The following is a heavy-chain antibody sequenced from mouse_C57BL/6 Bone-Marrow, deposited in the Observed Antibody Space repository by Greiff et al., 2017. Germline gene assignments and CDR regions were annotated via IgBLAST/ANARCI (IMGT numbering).Heavy chain of an antibody. CDR3: AKYYGSRGYFDV. V-gene: IGHV1-82*01. CDR2: IYPGDGDT. Sequence: VQLQQSGPELVKPGASVQISCKASGYAFSSSWMNWVKQRPGKGLAWIGRIYPGDGDTNYNGKFKGKATLTADQASSTAYMQLSSLTSYDSAVYYCAKYYGSRGYFDVWGTGTTVTVSS. CDR1: GYAFSSSW. D-gene: IGHD1-1*01. J-gene: IGHJ1*03.